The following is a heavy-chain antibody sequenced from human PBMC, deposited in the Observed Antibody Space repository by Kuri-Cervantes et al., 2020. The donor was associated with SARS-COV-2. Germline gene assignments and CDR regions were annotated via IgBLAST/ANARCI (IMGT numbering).Heavy chain of an antibody. CDR3: ATGSYYVAYDY. CDR1: GGSISSYY. V-gene: IGHV4-59*01. D-gene: IGHD1-26*01. J-gene: IGHJ4*02. Sequence: SKTLSLTCTVSGGSISSYYWSWIRQPPGKGLEWIGCIYYSGSTNYNPSLRSRVTISLDTSKNQFSLKLSSVTAADTAVYYCATGSYYVAYDYWGQGTLVTVSS. CDR2: IYYSGST.